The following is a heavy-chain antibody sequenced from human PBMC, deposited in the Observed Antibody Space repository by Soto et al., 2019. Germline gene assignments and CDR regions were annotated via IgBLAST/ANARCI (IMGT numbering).Heavy chain of an antibody. CDR3: AKVIRADSTSSNFYYYSGMDV. J-gene: IGHJ6*02. D-gene: IGHD6-6*01. CDR2: ISNDGSNK. CDR1: GFSFSTYG. V-gene: IGHV3-30*18. Sequence: PGGSLRLSCAASGFSFSTYGMHWVRQAPGKGLEWMAVISNDGSNKYYADSVKGRFTISRDNSKDTLFLQMNSLRGEDTAIYYCAKVIRADSTSSNFYYYSGMDVWGQGTTVTVSS.